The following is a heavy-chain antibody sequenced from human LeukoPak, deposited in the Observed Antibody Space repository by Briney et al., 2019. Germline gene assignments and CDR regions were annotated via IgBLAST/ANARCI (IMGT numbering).Heavy chain of an antibody. CDR2: ISHSGST. CDR1: GGSFSGYY. J-gene: IGHJ4*02. V-gene: IGHV4-34*01. D-gene: IGHD3-16*02. CDR3: ARGGYYDYVWGSYRYIFTFDY. Sequence: SETLSLTCAVYGGSFSGYYWSWIRQPPGKGLEWIGEISHSGSTNYNPSLKSRVTISVDTSKNQFSLKLSSVTAADTAVYYCARGGYYDYVWGSYRYIFTFDYWGQGTLVTVSS.